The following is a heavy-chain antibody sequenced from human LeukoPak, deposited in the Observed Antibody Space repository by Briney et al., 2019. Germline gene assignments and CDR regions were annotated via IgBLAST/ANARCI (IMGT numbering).Heavy chain of an antibody. J-gene: IGHJ4*02. D-gene: IGHD4/OR15-4a*01. CDR3: EGHNYGGPFDY. Sequence: SYISSSSTNIYYADSVKGRFTISRDNAKNSLYLQMNSLRDEDTAVYYCEGHNYGGPFDYWGLGTVVTVSS. V-gene: IGHV3-48*02. CDR2: ISSSSTNI.